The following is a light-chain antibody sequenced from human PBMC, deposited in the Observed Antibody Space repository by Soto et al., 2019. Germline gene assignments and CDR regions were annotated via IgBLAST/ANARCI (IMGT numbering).Light chain of an antibody. CDR2: GAS. CDR1: QSVGTN. CDR3: QHYTSLPLT. J-gene: IGKJ4*01. V-gene: IGKV3-20*01. Sequence: EIVLTQSPGTLSLSPGERATLSCRASQSVGTNLAWYQQKPGQAPRLLIYGASSRATGIPDRFSGSGSGTDFTVSISRLEPEDCAVYYCQHYTSLPLTFGGGTKVEIK.